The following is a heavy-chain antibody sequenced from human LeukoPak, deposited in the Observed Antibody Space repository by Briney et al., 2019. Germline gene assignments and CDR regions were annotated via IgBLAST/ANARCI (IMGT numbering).Heavy chain of an antibody. J-gene: IGHJ4*02. V-gene: IGHV3-15*01. CDR2: IKSKTDGGTT. CDR1: GFTFSSYV. Sequence: GGSLRLSCAASGFTFSSYVMSWVRQAPGKGLEWVGRIKSKTDGGTTDYAAPVKGRFTISRDDSKNTLYLQMNSLKTEDAAVYYCTTDTLAYCGGDCSGQGTLVTVSS. CDR3: TTDTLAYCGGDC. D-gene: IGHD2-21*01.